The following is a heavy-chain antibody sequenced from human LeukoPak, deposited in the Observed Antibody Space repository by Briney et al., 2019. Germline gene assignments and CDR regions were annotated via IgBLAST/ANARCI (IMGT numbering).Heavy chain of an antibody. D-gene: IGHD3-16*01. J-gene: IGHJ5*02. CDR3: TRGLGEHGGVSDR. V-gene: IGHV3-7*01. CDR1: GFIFTSNR. CDR2: IKHDGSEQ. Sequence: GGSLRLSCAASGFIFTSNRMIWVRQAPGKGLEWVANIKHDGSEQIYVDSVKGRFTISRDNAKDSVYLQMNSLRAEDTAVYYCTRGLGEHGGVSDRWGQGTLVIVS.